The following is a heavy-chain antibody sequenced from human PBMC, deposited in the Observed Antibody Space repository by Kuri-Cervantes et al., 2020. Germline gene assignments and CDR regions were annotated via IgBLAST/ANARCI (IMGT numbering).Heavy chain of an antibody. CDR3: AREFKWSGWFES. Sequence: ESLKISCTVSGGSISSYYWSWIRQPPGKGLEWIALIDGSGSTDYNPSLKSRVTISVDTSNNQFFLKVNSVIAADTAVYYCAREFKWSGWFESWGQGTLVTVSS. CDR1: GGSISSYY. CDR2: IDGSGST. V-gene: IGHV4-59*01. J-gene: IGHJ5*01. D-gene: IGHD2-15*01.